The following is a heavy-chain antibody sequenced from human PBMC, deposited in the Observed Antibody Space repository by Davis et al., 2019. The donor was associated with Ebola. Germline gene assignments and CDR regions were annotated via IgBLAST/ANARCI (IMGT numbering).Heavy chain of an antibody. D-gene: IGHD3-10*01. CDR3: ARDRGGDYSFDY. V-gene: IGHV1-3*01. Sequence: AASVKVSCKASGYTFTSYAMHWVRQAPGQRLEWMGWINAGNGNTKYSQKFQGRVTITRDTSASTAYMELSSLRSEDTSVYYSARDRGGDYSFDYWGQGTLVTVSS. CDR2: INAGNGNT. J-gene: IGHJ4*02. CDR1: GYTFTSYA.